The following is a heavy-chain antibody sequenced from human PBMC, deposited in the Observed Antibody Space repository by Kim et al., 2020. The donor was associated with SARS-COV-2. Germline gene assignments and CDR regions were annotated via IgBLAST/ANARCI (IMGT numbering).Heavy chain of an antibody. V-gene: IGHV3-74*01. D-gene: IGHD1-26*01. J-gene: IGHJ4*02. CDR3: TTVFDY. CDR2: VWSGP. Sequence: VWSGPTYAASVKGRFTISRDDAKTTVYLQLNSLRAEDTAIYYCTTVFDYWGQGSLVTVSP.